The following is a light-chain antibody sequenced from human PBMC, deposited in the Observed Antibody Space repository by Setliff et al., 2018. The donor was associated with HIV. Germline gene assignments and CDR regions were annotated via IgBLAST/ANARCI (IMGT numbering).Light chain of an antibody. Sequence: QSALAQPPSASGTPGQRVTISCSGSSSNIGSNYVYWYQQLPGTAPKLLIYRNNQRSSGVPDRFSGSKSGTSASLAISGLRSEDEADYYCATWDDSLSGRVFGGGTK. CDR1: SSNIGSNY. CDR3: ATWDDSLSGRV. V-gene: IGLV1-47*01. CDR2: RNN. J-gene: IGLJ3*02.